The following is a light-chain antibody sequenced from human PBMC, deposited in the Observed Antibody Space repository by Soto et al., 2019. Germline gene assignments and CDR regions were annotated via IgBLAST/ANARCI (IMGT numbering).Light chain of an antibody. CDR2: AAS. V-gene: IGKV1-9*01. Sequence: DIQLTQSPSFLSASVGDRVTITCRASQGISSYLAWYQQKPGKAPKLLIYAASTLQSGVPSRFSGSGSGTEFTRTISSLQPEDFATYYCQQLNSYPLYTFGHGTKLEIK. CDR3: QQLNSYPLYT. CDR1: QGISSY. J-gene: IGKJ2*01.